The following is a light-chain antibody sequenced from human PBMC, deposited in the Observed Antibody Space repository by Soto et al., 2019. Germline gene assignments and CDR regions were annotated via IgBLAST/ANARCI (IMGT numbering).Light chain of an antibody. CDR2: GAS. Sequence: EIVLTQSPGTLSLSPGERATLSCRASQSVRSSYLAWYHQKPGQPPRLLIFGASNRATGIPDRFSSSESGTDFTLTISRLEPEDFAVYYCQQYESSPYIFGQGTRLEIK. J-gene: IGKJ2*01. CDR1: QSVRSSY. V-gene: IGKV3-20*01. CDR3: QQYESSPYI.